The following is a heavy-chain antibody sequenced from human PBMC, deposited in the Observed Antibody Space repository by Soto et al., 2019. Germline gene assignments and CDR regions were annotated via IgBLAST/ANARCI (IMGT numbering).Heavy chain of an antibody. CDR2: MYNTGST. Sequence: PSETLSLTCTVSGCSSSGYYWSWIRQPPGKGLEWIGYMYNTGSTVYNPSFKSRVTISVDTSKNQFSLKLNSVTAADTAVYYCARDLWGYCGTDCYPLDVWGQGTTVTVSS. D-gene: IGHD2-21*02. CDR3: ARDLWGYCGTDCYPLDV. J-gene: IGHJ6*02. V-gene: IGHV4-59*01. CDR1: GCSSSGYY.